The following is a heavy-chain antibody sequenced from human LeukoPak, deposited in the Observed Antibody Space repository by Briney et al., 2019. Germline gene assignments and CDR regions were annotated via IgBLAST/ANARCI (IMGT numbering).Heavy chain of an antibody. J-gene: IGHJ3*02. CDR1: GGSISSGSYY. CDR2: IYTSGST. D-gene: IGHD2-21*01. Sequence: SETPSLTCTVSGGSISSGSYYWSWIRQPAGKGLEWIGRIYTSGSTNYNPSLKSRVTISVDTSKNQFSLKLSSVTAADTAVYYCARAPYSLDAFDIWGQGTMVTVSS. CDR3: ARAPYSLDAFDI. V-gene: IGHV4-61*02.